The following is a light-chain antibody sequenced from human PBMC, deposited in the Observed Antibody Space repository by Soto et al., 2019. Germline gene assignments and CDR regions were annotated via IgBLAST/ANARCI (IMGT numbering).Light chain of an antibody. V-gene: IGKV3-15*01. CDR1: QSVSSD. CDR2: GAS. CDR3: HQYNDWPLT. J-gene: IGKJ4*01. Sequence: EIVVTQSPATLSVSPGERATLSCRASQSVSSDLAWYQQKPGQAPRVLFYGASTRATGIPARFSGSGSGTEFTLTISSLQSEDSAVYYCHQYNDWPLTFGGGTKVEIK.